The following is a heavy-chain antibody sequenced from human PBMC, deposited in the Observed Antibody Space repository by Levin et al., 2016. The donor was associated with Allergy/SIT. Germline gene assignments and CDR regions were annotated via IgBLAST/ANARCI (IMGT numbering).Heavy chain of an antibody. CDR3: ARGEPDYYDSSGYLDY. D-gene: IGHD3-22*01. V-gene: IGHV3-21*01. Sequence: VRQAPGKGLEWVSSISSSSSYIYYADSVKGRFTISRDNAKNSLYLQMNSLRAEDTAVYYCARGEPDYYDSSGYLDYWGQGTLVTVSS. CDR2: ISSSSSYI. J-gene: IGHJ4*02.